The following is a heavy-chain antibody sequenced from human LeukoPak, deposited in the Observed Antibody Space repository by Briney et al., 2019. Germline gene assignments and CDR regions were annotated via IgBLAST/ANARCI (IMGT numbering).Heavy chain of an antibody. V-gene: IGHV3-13*01. CDR3: ARSGGSYYAFDY. D-gene: IGHD1-26*01. CDR2: IGTAGDT. CDR1: GFTFSSSD. J-gene: IGHJ4*02. Sequence: GGSLRLSCVASGFTFSSSDMHWVRQVTGKGLEWVSAIGTAGDTYYPGSVKGRFTISRENAKNSLYLQMNSLRAGDTAVYYCARSGGSYYAFDYWGQGTLVTVSS.